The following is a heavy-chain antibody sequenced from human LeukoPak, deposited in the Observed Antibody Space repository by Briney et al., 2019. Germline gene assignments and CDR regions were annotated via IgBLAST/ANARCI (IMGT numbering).Heavy chain of an antibody. D-gene: IGHD3-22*01. CDR1: GFTFSSYW. CDR2: INTDGSST. J-gene: IGHJ4*02. Sequence: PGGSLRLPCAASGFTFSSYWMHWVRQAPGKGLVWVSRINTDGSSTSYADSVKGRFTISRDNAKNTLYLQMNSLRAEDTAVYYCAREGGVVSSPFDYWGQGTLVTVSS. V-gene: IGHV3-74*01. CDR3: AREGGVVSSPFDY.